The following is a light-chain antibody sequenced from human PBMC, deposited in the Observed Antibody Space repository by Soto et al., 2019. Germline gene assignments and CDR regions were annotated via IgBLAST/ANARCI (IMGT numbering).Light chain of an antibody. CDR3: QQYGGSLT. V-gene: IGKV3-20*01. CDR2: GAS. Sequence: EIVLTQSPGTLSLSPGERATVSCRASQSVSRSYLAWYQKKPGQAPRLLIYGASSRATGIPDRFSGSGSGTDFTLTISRLEPEDFAVYYCQQYGGSLTFGQGTRLEIK. J-gene: IGKJ5*01. CDR1: QSVSRSY.